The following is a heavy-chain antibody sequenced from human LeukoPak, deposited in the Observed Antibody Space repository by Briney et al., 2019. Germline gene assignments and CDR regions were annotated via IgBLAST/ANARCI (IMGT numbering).Heavy chain of an antibody. CDR3: ARDRIQHFDY. CDR2: IKQDGSEK. J-gene: IGHJ4*02. V-gene: IGHV3-7*01. Sequence: RRSLRLSCAPSGFCFSSYGMHWVRQAPRKGLEWVANIKQDGSEKYYVDSVKGRFTISRDNAKNSLYLQMNSLRAEDTAVYYCARDRIQHFDYWGQGTLVTVSS. D-gene: IGHD5-18*01. CDR1: GFCFSSYG.